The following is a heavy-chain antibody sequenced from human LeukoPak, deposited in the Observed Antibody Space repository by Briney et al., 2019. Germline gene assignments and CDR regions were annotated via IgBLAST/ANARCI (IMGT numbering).Heavy chain of an antibody. D-gene: IGHD3-9*01. Sequence: SETLSLSCTVSGGSISSYYSSWIRQPPGQGLEWIGYIYYSGSTNYNPSLKSRVTISVDTSMNQFSLKLSSVTAADTAVYYCARVGYYDILTGYGGYFDYWGQGTLVTVSS. CDR1: GGSISSYY. V-gene: IGHV4-59*01. CDR3: ARVGYYDILTGYGGYFDY. CDR2: IYYSGST. J-gene: IGHJ4*02.